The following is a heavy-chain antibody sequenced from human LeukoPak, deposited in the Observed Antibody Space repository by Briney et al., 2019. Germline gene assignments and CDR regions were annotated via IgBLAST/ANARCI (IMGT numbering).Heavy chain of an antibody. CDR2: IYYSGST. D-gene: IGHD3-22*01. CDR3: ARDTYYYDSSGYYDYGMDV. CDR1: GGSISSYY. Sequence: PSETLSLTCTVSGGSISSYYWSWIRQPPGKGLEWIGYIYYSGSTNYNPSLKGRVTISVDTSKNQFSLKLSSVTAADTAVYYCARDTYYYDSSGYYDYGMDVWGQGTTVTVSS. V-gene: IGHV4-59*01. J-gene: IGHJ6*02.